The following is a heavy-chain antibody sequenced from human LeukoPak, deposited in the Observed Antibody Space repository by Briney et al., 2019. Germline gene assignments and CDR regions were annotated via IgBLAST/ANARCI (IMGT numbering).Heavy chain of an antibody. D-gene: IGHD2-2*01. J-gene: IGHJ6*04. CDR2: IIPIFGTA. CDR1: GGTFSIYA. Sequence: ASVKVSFKASGGTFSIYAISWVRQAPGQGLEWMGGIIPIFGTANYAQKFQGRVTITADKSTSTAYMELSSLRSEDTAVYYCARDPLYCSSTSCQYYYYYGMDVWGKGTTVTVSS. V-gene: IGHV1-69*06. CDR3: ARDPLYCSSTSCQYYYYYGMDV.